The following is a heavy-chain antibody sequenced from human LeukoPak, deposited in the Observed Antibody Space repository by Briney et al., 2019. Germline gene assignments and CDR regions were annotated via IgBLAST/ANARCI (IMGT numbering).Heavy chain of an antibody. CDR1: GYTFTGYY. D-gene: IGHD5-24*01. CDR2: INPNSGGT. J-gene: IGHJ6*02. CDR3: ARDQEMATLYYYYGMDV. V-gene: IGHV1-2*06. Sequence: ASVKVSCKASGYTFTGYYMHWVRQAPGQGLEWMGRINPNSGGTNYAQKFQGRVTMTRDTSISTAYMELSRLRSGDTAVYYCARDQEMATLYYYYGMDVWGQGTTVTVSS.